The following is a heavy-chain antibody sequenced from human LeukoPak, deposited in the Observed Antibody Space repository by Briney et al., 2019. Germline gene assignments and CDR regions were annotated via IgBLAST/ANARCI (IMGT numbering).Heavy chain of an antibody. Sequence: ASVKVSCRASGYTFSSYHIHWVRQAPGQGLEWMGKINPSFNPGVDVTSYAQKFQGRVTMTRDISTNTVYMELSSLTSEDTAVYYCARVAQLTAMTIDYWGQGTLVTVSS. CDR1: GYTFSSYH. V-gene: IGHV1-46*01. CDR3: ARVAQLTAMTIDY. CDR2: INPSFNPGVDVT. J-gene: IGHJ4*02. D-gene: IGHD2-21*02.